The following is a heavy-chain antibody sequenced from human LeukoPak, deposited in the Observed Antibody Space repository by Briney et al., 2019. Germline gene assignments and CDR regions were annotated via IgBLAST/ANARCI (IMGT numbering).Heavy chain of an antibody. D-gene: IGHD1-26*01. Sequence: GESLKISCKTSGYRFISYWIGWVRQMPGKGLEWMGIIYPGDSDTRYSPSFQGQVTISADKSISTAYLQWSSLKASDTAMYYCARRLSGIVGASDYWGQGTLVTVSS. J-gene: IGHJ4*02. CDR1: GYRFISYW. CDR2: IYPGDSDT. V-gene: IGHV5-51*01. CDR3: ARRLSGIVGASDY.